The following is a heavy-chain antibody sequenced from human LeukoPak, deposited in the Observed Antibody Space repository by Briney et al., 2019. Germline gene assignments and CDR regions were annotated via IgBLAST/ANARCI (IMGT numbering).Heavy chain of an antibody. J-gene: IGHJ4*02. D-gene: IGHD1-7*01. CDR2: ITSSGDVT. CDR3: AKYRGMTGTSELDY. V-gene: IGHV3-23*01. CDR1: GFSFSNYD. Sequence: GGTLGLSCVVSGFSFSNYDMTWVRQAPGKGLEWVSSITSSGDVTFYSDSVKGRFTISRDNSQNTLYLQMNSLRAEDTAIYFCAKYRGMTGTSELDYWGQGTLVTVSS.